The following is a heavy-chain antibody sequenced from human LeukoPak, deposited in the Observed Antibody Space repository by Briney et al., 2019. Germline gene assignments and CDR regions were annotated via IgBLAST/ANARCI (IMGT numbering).Heavy chain of an antibody. CDR2: IKGKTDGGTT. D-gene: IGHD3-10*01. Sequence: GESLRLSCAASGFTFSNAWMSWVRQAPGKGLEWVGRIKGKTDGGTTDYAAPVTGRFTISRDDSENTLYLQMNSLKTEDTAVYYCTTQMVQGVITTFVGCWGQGTLVTVSS. J-gene: IGHJ4*02. V-gene: IGHV3-15*01. CDR1: GFTFSNAW. CDR3: TTQMVQGVITTFVGC.